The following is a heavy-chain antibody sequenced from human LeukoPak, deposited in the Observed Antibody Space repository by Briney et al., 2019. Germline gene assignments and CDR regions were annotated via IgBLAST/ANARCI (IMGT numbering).Heavy chain of an antibody. V-gene: IGHV1-8*02. D-gene: IGHD2-21*01. Sequence: ASVKVSCKASGYTFTGYYMHWVRQAPGQGLEWMGWMNPNSGNTGYAQKFQGRVTMTRNTSISTAYMELSSLRSEDTAVYYCARLLLGYYYYMDVWGKGTTVTVSS. CDR3: ARLLLGYYYYMDV. CDR1: GYTFTGYY. J-gene: IGHJ6*03. CDR2: MNPNSGNT.